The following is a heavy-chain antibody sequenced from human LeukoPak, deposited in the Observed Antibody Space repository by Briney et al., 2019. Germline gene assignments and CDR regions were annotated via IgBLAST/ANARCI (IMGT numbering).Heavy chain of an antibody. CDR1: GFTFSSYR. V-gene: IGHV3-7*01. CDR3: ARDTGTYYSDYMDV. J-gene: IGHJ6*03. Sequence: HPGGSLRLSSADPGFTFSSYRMSWGCQAPGEGLEWVANIKQDGGKKYYVDSVKGRFTISRDNAKNSLYLQMNSLRAEDTAVYYCARDTGTYYSDYMDVWGKGTTVTISS. D-gene: IGHD4-11*01. CDR2: IKQDGGKK.